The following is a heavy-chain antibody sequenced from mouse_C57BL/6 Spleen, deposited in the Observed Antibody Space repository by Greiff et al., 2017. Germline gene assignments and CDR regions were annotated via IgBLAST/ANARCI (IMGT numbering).Heavy chain of an antibody. CDR2: ISSGSSTI. Sequence: EVQRVESGGGLVKPGGSLKLSCAASGFTFSDYGMHWVRQAPEKGLEWVAYISSGSSTIYYADTVKGRFTISRDNAKNTLFLQMTSLRSEDTAMYYCARGHYDYDWYFDVWGTGTTVTVSS. J-gene: IGHJ1*03. D-gene: IGHD2-4*01. CDR1: GFTFSDYG. V-gene: IGHV5-17*01. CDR3: ARGHYDYDWYFDV.